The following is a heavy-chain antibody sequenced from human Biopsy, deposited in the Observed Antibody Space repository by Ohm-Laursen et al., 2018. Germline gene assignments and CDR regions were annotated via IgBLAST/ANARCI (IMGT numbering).Heavy chain of an antibody. CDR2: IYYSGST. CDR3: ARRGSGGRSSDY. J-gene: IGHJ4*02. D-gene: IGHD2-15*01. CDR1: GVSITAYY. V-gene: IGHV4-59*08. Sequence: SETLSLTCTVSGVSITAYYWSWIRQPPGRGLEWVGSIYYSGSTNYNPYLKSRVTISVDTSKNQISLKLGSVTVADTAVFYCARRGSGGRSSDYWGQGSLVTVSS.